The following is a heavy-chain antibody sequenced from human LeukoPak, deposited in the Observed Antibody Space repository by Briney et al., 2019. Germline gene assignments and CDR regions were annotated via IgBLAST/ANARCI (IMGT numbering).Heavy chain of an antibody. V-gene: IGHV3-30-3*01. J-gene: IGHJ4*02. D-gene: IGHD3-16*01. CDR2: ISYDGSNK. Sequence: GGSLRLSCAASGFTFSSYAMHWVRQAPGKGLGWVAVISYDGSNKYYADSVKGRFTISRDNSKNTLYLQMNSLRVEDTAVYYCARDDASSSFTYWGQGALVTVSS. CDR3: ARDDASSSFTY. CDR1: GFTFSSYA.